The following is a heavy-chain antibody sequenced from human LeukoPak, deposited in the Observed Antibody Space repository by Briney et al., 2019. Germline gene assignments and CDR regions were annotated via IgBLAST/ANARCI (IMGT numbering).Heavy chain of an antibody. V-gene: IGHV4-59*11. CDR3: AGSWSGPPFAFDI. D-gene: IGHD3-3*01. CDR2: IYYSGST. CDR1: GGSISSHY. J-gene: IGHJ3*02. Sequence: SETLSLTCTVSGGSISSHYWSWIRQPPGKGLEWIGYIYYSGSTNYNPSLKSRVTISVDTSKNQSSLKLSAVTAADTAVYYCAGSWSGPPFAFDIWGQGTKVTVSS.